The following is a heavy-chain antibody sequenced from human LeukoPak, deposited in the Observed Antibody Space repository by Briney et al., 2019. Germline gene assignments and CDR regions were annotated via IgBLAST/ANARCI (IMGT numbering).Heavy chain of an antibody. CDR1: GFSFSNYA. Sequence: GRSLRLSCAASGFSFSNYAMHWVRQAPGKGLEWVAVISYDGSNKYYADSVKGRLAISRDNSKNTLYLQMNSLRAEDTAVYYCTKANQTTQRGYFDYWGQGNLVTVSS. D-gene: IGHD1/OR15-1a*01. CDR3: TKANQTTQRGYFDY. J-gene: IGHJ4*02. CDR2: ISYDGSNK. V-gene: IGHV3-30*18.